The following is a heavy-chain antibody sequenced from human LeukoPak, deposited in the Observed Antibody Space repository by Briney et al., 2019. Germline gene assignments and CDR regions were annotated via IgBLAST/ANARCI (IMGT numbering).Heavy chain of an antibody. V-gene: IGHV4-59*01. J-gene: IGHJ3*02. Sequence: PSETLSLTCTVSGGSISSYYWSWIRQPPGKGLEWVGYIYYSGNANYNPSLKSRVTISVDTSKNQFSLNLSSVTAADTAVYYCARESTLADGHRAFDIWGQGTMVTVSS. CDR2: IYYSGNA. CDR1: GGSISSYY. D-gene: IGHD5-24*01. CDR3: ARESTLADGHRAFDI.